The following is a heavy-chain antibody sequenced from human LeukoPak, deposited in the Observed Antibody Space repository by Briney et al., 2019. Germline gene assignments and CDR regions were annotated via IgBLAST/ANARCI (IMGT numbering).Heavy chain of an antibody. J-gene: IGHJ3*02. D-gene: IGHD1-26*01. V-gene: IGHV4-59*01. CDR3: ARVFGSYYGDAFDI. CDR2: IYYSGST. CDR1: GGSISGYY. Sequence: PSETLSLTCTVSGGSISGYYWSWIRQPPGKGLEWIGYIYYSGSTNYNPSLKSRVTISVDTSKNQFSLKLSSVTAADTAVYYCARVFGSYYGDAFDIWGQGTMVTVSS.